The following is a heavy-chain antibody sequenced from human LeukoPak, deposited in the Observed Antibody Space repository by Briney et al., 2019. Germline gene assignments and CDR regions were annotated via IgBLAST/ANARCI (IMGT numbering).Heavy chain of an antibody. J-gene: IGHJ1*01. CDR2: TYTSGDT. V-gene: IGHV4-4*07. D-gene: IGHD2-15*01. CDR3: TIGGAFGSLGY. CDR1: RASISDNY. Sequence: PSETLAPLCTVSRASISDNYWSWSRQPAGKALEWIGRTYTSGDTNYTPSLQSRASVSVDTSKNQFYLSLRYVTAADTAVYYCTIGGAFGSLGYWGPGTLVTVSS.